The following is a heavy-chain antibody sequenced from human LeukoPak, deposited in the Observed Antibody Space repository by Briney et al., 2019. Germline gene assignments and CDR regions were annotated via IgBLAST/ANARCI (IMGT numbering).Heavy chain of an antibody. CDR1: GASISSGTYY. CDR3: ARHSFYYDSSGYYP. CDR2: IYHRGST. J-gene: IGHJ5*02. D-gene: IGHD3-22*01. V-gene: IGHV4-39*01. Sequence: PSETLSLTCTVSGASISSGTYYWGWIRQPPGKGLEWIGSIYHRGSTYYNPSLTSRVTLSVDASKNQFSLKLSSVTAADTAVYYCARHSFYYDSSGYYPWGQGTLVTVSS.